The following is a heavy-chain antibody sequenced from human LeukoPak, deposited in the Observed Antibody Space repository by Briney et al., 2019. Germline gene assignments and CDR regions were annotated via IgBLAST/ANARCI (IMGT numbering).Heavy chain of an antibody. Sequence: ASVKVSCKASGYTFTSYGIGWVRQAPGQGLEWMGWISAYNGNTNYAQKLQGRVTMTTDTSTSTAYMELRSLRSEDTAVYYCTIWFGEYFDYWGQGTLVTVSS. V-gene: IGHV1-18*01. CDR1: GYTFTSYG. CDR2: ISAYNGNT. J-gene: IGHJ4*02. D-gene: IGHD3-10*01. CDR3: TIWFGEYFDY.